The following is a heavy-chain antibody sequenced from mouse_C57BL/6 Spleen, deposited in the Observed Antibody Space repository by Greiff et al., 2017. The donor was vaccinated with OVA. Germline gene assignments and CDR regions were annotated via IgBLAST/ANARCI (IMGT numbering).Heavy chain of an antibody. J-gene: IGHJ1*03. CDR3: ARSRTGTGYIDV. Sequence: QVQLQQPGAELVKPGASVKLSCKASGYTFTSYWMQWVKQRPGQGLEWIGEIDPSDSYTNYNQKFKGKATLTVDTSSSTAYMQLSSLTSEDSAVDDCARSRTGTGYIDVWGTGTTVTVSS. CDR2: IDPSDSYT. CDR1: GYTFTSYW. V-gene: IGHV1-50*01. D-gene: IGHD4-1*01.